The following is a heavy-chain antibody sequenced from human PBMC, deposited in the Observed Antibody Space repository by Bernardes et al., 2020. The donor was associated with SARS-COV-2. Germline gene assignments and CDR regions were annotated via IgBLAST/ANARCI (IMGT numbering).Heavy chain of an antibody. Sequence: GGSLRLSCTTSGFTFRDYTMSWVRQAPGKGLEWIGFIRSKTYGGTMEYAASVKGRFTISRDDSKSIAYLQMDSLKTEDTAVYYCTRAGDTIFGVVSNFWGQGTTVTVSS. J-gene: IGHJ4*02. CDR2: IRSKTYGGTM. V-gene: IGHV3-49*04. CDR1: GFTFRDYT. CDR3: TRAGDTIFGVVSNF. D-gene: IGHD3-3*01.